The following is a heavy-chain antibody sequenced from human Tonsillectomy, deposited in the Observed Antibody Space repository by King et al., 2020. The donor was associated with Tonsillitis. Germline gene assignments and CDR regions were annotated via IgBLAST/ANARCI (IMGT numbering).Heavy chain of an antibody. CDR1: GGSISSYY. D-gene: IGHD1-1*01. Sequence: QLQESGPGLVKPSETLSLTCTVSGGSISSYYWSWIRQPPGKGLEWIGYIYYSGSTNYNPTLSSRVTISVDTSKNQFSLKLSSVTAADTAVYYCAREDNYYFDYWGQGTLVTVSS. J-gene: IGHJ4*02. V-gene: IGHV4-59*01. CDR2: IYYSGST. CDR3: AREDNYYFDY.